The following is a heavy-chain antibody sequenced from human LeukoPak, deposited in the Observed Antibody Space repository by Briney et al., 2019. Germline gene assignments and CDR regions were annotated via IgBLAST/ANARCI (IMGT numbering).Heavy chain of an antibody. D-gene: IGHD2-2*01. Sequence: GGSLRLSCAASGFTFSSYAMSWVRQAPGKGLEWVSAISGSGGSTYYADSVKGRFTISRDNAKNSLYLQMNSLRAEDTAVYYCAREVYCSSTSCYLGYYYYYGMDVWGQGTTVTVSS. CDR3: AREVYCSSTSCYLGYYYYYGMDV. J-gene: IGHJ6*02. CDR1: GFTFSSYA. CDR2: ISGSGGST. V-gene: IGHV3-23*01.